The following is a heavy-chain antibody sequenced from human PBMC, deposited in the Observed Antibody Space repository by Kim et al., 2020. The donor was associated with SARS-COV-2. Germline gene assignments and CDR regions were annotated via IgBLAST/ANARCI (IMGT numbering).Heavy chain of an antibody. CDR3: ARHDRGSSWYGGWFDP. D-gene: IGHD6-13*01. Sequence: SETLSLTCTVSGGSISSSNYYWGWIRQPPGKGLEWIGNIYYSGSTYYNPSLKSRVTISVDTSKKQFSLKLSSVTAADTAVYYCARHDRGSSWYGGWFDPWGQGTLVTVPS. CDR2: IYYSGST. J-gene: IGHJ5*02. CDR1: GGSISSSNYY. V-gene: IGHV4-39*01.